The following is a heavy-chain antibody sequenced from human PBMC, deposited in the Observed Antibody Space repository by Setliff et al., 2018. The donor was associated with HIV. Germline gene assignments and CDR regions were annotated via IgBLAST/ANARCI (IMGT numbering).Heavy chain of an antibody. CDR2: IIPIFGTA. V-gene: IGHV1-69*05. J-gene: IGHJ5*02. Sequence: GASVKVSCKASGGTFSTYPINWVRQAPGQGLEWMGGIIPIFGTANYAQKFQGRVTITTDESTNTAYMELSSLRSEDTAVYYCARSLGHDYGDNDSPLYNWFDPWGQGTLVTSPQ. D-gene: IGHD4-17*01. CDR3: ARSLGHDYGDNDSPLYNWFDP. CDR1: GGTFSTYP.